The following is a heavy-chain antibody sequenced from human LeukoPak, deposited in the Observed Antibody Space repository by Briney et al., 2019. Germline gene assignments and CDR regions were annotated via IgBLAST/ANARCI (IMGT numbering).Heavy chain of an antibody. V-gene: IGHV4-30-4*01. D-gene: IGHD3-22*01. Sequence: SETLSLTCTVSGGSISSGGYYWSWIRQPPGKGLEWIGYIYYSGSTYYNPSLKSRVTISVDTSKNQFSLKLSSVTAADTAVYYCARLSITMIVVVLDRGASDIWGQGTMVTVSS. CDR3: ARLSITMIVVVLDRGASDI. CDR2: IYYSGST. J-gene: IGHJ3*02. CDR1: GGSISSGGYY.